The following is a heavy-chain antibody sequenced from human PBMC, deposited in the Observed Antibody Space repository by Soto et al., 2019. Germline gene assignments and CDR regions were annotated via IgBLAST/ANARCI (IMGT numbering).Heavy chain of an antibody. CDR2: IYYSGST. CDR1: GGSISSYY. J-gene: IGHJ3*02. CDR3: ARARQADIVVVVAATPAPVPNAFDI. V-gene: IGHV4-59*01. D-gene: IGHD2-15*01. Sequence: SETLSLTCTVSGGSISSYYWSWIRQPPGKGLEWIGYIYYSGSTNYNPSLKSRVTISVDTSKNQFSLKLSSVTAADTAVYYCARARQADIVVVVAATPAPVPNAFDIWGQGTMVTVSS.